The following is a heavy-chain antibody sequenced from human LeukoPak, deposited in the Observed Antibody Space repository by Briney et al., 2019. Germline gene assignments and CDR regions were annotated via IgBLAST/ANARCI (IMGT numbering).Heavy chain of an antibody. D-gene: IGHD3-10*01. Sequence: SETLSLTCTVSGGSISSNNYYWSWIRQPPGRELEWIASINYGGTTYYNPSLKSRVTISVDTSKNQFSLRLSSVTAADTAVYLCARYVVSGSGRFYFDYWGQGSLVTVSS. J-gene: IGHJ4*02. CDR2: INYGGTT. CDR1: GGSISSNNYY. V-gene: IGHV4-39*01. CDR3: ARYVVSGSGRFYFDY.